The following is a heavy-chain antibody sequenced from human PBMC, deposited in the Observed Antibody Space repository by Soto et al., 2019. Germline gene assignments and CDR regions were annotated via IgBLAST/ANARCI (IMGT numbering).Heavy chain of an antibody. D-gene: IGHD3-10*01. CDR3: ASRKGEMAGRYGMDA. J-gene: IGHJ6*02. CDR2: INSDGSST. CDR1: GFTFSSYW. Sequence: PGGSLRLSCAASGFTFSSYWMHWVRQAPGKGLVWVSRINSDGSSTSYADSVKGRFTISRDNAKNTLYLQMNSLRAEDTAVYYCASRKGEMAGRYGMDAWGQGTTVTVSS. V-gene: IGHV3-74*01.